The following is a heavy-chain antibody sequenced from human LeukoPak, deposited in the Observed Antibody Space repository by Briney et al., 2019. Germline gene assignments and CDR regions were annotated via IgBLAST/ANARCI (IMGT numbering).Heavy chain of an antibody. V-gene: IGHV3-30*01. CDR2: ISYHGDIT. Sequence: PGGSLRLSCAASGFTFSRCAMHWVRQAPGKGLEWVALISYHGDITYYADSVKGRFTLSRDNSKTTLFLQLNSLRAEDTAVYYCARDSTYYYDSGSSGPHYFDFWGQGTLVTVSS. J-gene: IGHJ4*02. D-gene: IGHD3-10*01. CDR1: GFTFSRCA. CDR3: ARDSTYYYDSGSSGPHYFDF.